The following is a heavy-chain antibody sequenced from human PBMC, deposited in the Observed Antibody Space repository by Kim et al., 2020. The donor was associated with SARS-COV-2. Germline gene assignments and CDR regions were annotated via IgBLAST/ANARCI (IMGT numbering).Heavy chain of an antibody. D-gene: IGHD6-6*01. CDR2: ISHGGTT. CDR3: ARCPGDISSFWFDP. J-gene: IGHJ5*02. Sequence: SETLSLTCGVSGGSVAFSDWWSWVRQPPGKGLEGIAEISHGGTTNYNPSSQSRVTISLDKSKYDFSLKQNSVPSADTGMYYGARCPGDISSFWFDPCGQG. CDR1: GGSVAFSDW. V-gene: IGHV4-4*02.